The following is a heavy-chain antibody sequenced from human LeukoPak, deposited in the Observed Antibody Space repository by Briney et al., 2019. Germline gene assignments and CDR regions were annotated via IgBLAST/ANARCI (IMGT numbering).Heavy chain of an antibody. D-gene: IGHD7-27*01. CDR2: ISNSADTR. J-gene: IGHJ5*02. V-gene: IGHV3-11*01. Sequence: GGSRRLSCAASGFTFSDYYMSWIRQTPGKGLEWLAYISNSADTRKYADSVTGRFTISRDNAKNSVFLQMNSLRAEDSGVYYCARDVRGRTPLKLGMKWFDPWGQGTRVTVSS. CDR1: GFTFSDYY. CDR3: ARDVRGRTPLKLGMKWFDP.